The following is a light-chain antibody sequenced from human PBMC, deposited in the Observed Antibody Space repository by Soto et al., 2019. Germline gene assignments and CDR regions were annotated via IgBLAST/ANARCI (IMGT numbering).Light chain of an antibody. CDR3: QQYGSLSWT. V-gene: IGKV3-20*01. CDR1: QNLHSF. CDR2: DGS. J-gene: IGKJ1*01. Sequence: EIVMTQSAGTLSLSPGEGATLSCMASQNLHSFLNWYQQRPGQAPRPLIYDGSKRPAGVPDRISGDGSGTDYTLTISSLEPEDFAVYYCQQYGSLSWTFGQRTKV.